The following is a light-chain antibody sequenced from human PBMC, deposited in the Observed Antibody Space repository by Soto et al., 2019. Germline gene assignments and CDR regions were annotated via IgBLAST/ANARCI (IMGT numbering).Light chain of an antibody. CDR2: DVT. J-gene: IGLJ1*01. V-gene: IGLV2-8*01. Sequence: QSALTQPASVSGSPGQSISISCTGTNTDVGGHHYVSWYQQHPGKAPKLVIYDVTKRPSGVPDRFSGSKSGNTASLTVSGLQAEDEAYYYCSSLAGGNIREVFGTGTKVTVL. CDR3: SSLAGGNIREV. CDR1: NTDVGGHHY.